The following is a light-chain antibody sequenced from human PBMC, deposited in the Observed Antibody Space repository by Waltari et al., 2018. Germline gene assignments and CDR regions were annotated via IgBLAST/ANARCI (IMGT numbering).Light chain of an antibody. V-gene: IGLV3-19*01. CDR3: NCRDSSGNHR. Sequence: SSELTQDPAVSVAVGHTVRLPCPGARPKTYFAIWYQQKPGRAHLLVIYGRNDRPSGIPDRFFGASTGDKSSLTITGAQAEDEADYCCNCRDSSGNHRFGGGTKLTVL. J-gene: IGLJ2*01. CDR1: RPKTYF. CDR2: GRN.